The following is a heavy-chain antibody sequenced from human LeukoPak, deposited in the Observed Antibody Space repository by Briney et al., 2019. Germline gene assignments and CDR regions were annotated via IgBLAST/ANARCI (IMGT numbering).Heavy chain of an antibody. Sequence: GGSLRLSCAASGFTFDDYGMSWVRQAPGKGLEWVSGINWNGGSTGYAVSVKGRFTSSRDNSKNALYLQMNILRAEDTALYYCAREPMYSSSSRRYYYYYMDVWGKGTTVTVSS. D-gene: IGHD6-6*01. CDR3: AREPMYSSSSRRYYYYYMDV. CDR2: INWNGGST. CDR1: GFTFDDYG. V-gene: IGHV3-20*04. J-gene: IGHJ6*03.